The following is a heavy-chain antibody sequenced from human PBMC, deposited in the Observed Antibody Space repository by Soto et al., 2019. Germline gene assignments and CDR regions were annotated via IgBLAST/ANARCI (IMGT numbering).Heavy chain of an antibody. CDR1: GDSIISGGYY. CDR2: IHHNGNA. Sequence: SETLSLTCTVSGDSIISGGYYWSWIRQHPEKGLEWVGYIHHNGNAYSNPSLESRVTMSVDTSKNHFSLNLSSVTAADMAVYYCAREGSYSAYNFAHGIQLWSFDFWGQGALVTVS. D-gene: IGHD5-12*01. V-gene: IGHV4-31*03. J-gene: IGHJ4*02. CDR3: AREGSYSAYNFAHGIQLWSFDF.